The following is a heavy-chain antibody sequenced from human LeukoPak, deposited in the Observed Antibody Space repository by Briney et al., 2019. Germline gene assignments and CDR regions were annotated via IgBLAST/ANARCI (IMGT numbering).Heavy chain of an antibody. V-gene: IGHV3-23*01. CDR3: ASGPPFLKYFEY. CDR1: GFXFSTYV. J-gene: IGHJ4*02. Sequence: PGGSLRLSCAASGFXFSTYVMNWFRQAPGKGLEWVSTLSVGAEYIFYADSVKGRFTISRDDSNNALYLQMHSLRAEDTALYYCASGPPFLKYFEYWGQGTLVTVSS. CDR2: LSVGAEYI. D-gene: IGHD3-3*01.